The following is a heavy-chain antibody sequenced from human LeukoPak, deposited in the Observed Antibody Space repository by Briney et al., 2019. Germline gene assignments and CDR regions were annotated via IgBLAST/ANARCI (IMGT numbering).Heavy chain of an antibody. D-gene: IGHD3-9*01. J-gene: IGHJ4*02. CDR3: ARAPLLRYFDCNFDS. Sequence: ASVKVSCKASGYTFTSYGISWVRQAPGQGLEWMGWISAYNGNTNYAQKLQGRVTMTTDTSTSTAYMELRSLRSDDTAVYYCARAPLLRYFDCNFDSWGQGTLVTVSS. CDR2: ISAYNGNT. V-gene: IGHV1-18*01. CDR1: GYTFTSYG.